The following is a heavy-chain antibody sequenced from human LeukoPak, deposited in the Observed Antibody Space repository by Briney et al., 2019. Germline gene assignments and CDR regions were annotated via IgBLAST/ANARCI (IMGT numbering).Heavy chain of an antibody. CDR3: ARRGAGSGGLDY. CDR1: GFTPTLHA. V-gene: IGHV3-23*01. Sequence: GGSLRLSSAHSGFTPTLHAMNCVRQAPGKGLEWVSAFTETGIKNYADSVKGRFTISRDTSKNSLFLQMNSLRAEDTALYFCARRGAGSGGLDYWGEGTVVTVSS. D-gene: IGHD6-19*01. J-gene: IGHJ4*02. CDR2: FTETGIK.